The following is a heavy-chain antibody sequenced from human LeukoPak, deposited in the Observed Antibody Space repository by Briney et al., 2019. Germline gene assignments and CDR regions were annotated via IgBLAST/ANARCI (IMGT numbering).Heavy chain of an antibody. CDR1: GFTFSSYA. J-gene: IGHJ4*02. V-gene: IGHV3-23*01. CDR3: AKGGLILTGYYSSDY. CDR2: ISGSGGST. D-gene: IGHD3-9*01. Sequence: GGSLRLSCVGSGFTFSSYAMSWVRQAPGKGLEWVSAISGSGGSTYYADSVKGRFTISRDNSKNTLYLQMNSLRAEDTAVYYCAKGGLILTGYYSSDYWGQGTLVTVSS.